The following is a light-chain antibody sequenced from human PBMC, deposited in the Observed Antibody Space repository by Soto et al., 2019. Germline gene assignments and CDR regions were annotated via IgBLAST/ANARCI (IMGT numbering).Light chain of an antibody. V-gene: IGKV3-15*01. CDR1: QSVSSN. Sequence: DIMMTQSPATLSVSPGERATLSCWASQSVSSNLAWYQQRPGQAPRLLSYGASTRPAGIPARFSRSGSGTEFTLTISGLQSEDSAVYYCQQYNDWPPELTFGGGTEVEIK. CDR2: GAS. J-gene: IGKJ4*01. CDR3: QQYNDWPPELT.